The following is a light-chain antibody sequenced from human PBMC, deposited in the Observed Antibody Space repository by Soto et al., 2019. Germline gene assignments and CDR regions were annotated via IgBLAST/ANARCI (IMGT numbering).Light chain of an antibody. CDR2: GAS. Sequence: EIVLTQSPATLSLSPGERATLSCRASQSVDSSTYLAWYQQKPGQAPRLLIYGASSRATGIPDRFSGSGSGTDFSLTISRLEPEDFAVYYCQQYGRSPRTFGQGTKV. J-gene: IGKJ1*01. V-gene: IGKV3-20*01. CDR3: QQYGRSPRT. CDR1: QSVDSSTY.